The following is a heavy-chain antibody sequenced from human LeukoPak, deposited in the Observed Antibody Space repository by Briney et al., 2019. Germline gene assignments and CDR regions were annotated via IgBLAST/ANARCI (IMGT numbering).Heavy chain of an antibody. CDR1: GGSISSYY. Sequence: SETLSLTCTVSGGSISSYYWSWIRQPPGKGLEYIGYIYYSGSTNYNPSLKSRVTISVDTSKNQFSLKLSSVTAADTAVYYCARRRVSSSWTRLGGFDYWGQGTLVTVSS. CDR2: IYYSGST. J-gene: IGHJ4*02. V-gene: IGHV4-59*08. CDR3: ARRRVSSSWTRLGGFDY. D-gene: IGHD6-13*01.